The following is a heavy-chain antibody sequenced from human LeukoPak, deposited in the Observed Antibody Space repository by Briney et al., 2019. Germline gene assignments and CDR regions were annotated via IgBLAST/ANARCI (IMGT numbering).Heavy chain of an antibody. CDR3: ARDVHGDYGSGWFDP. V-gene: IGHV1-69*05. CDR1: GGTFSSYA. Sequence: SVKVSCKASGGTFSSYAISWVRQAPGQGLEWMGRIIPIFGTANYAQKFQGRVTITKDESTRTVYLELTSLTSDDTAVYYCARDVHGDYGSGWFDPWGRGTLVSVFS. J-gene: IGHJ5*02. D-gene: IGHD4-17*01. CDR2: IIPIFGTA.